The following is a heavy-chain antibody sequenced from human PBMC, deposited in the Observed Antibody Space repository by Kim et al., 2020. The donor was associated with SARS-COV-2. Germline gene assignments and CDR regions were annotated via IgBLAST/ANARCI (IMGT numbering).Heavy chain of an antibody. CDR2: ISYDGSNK. D-gene: IGHD3-22*01. CDR1: GFTFSSYG. J-gene: IGHJ4*01. V-gene: IGHV3-30*18. CDR3: AKDFWDYYDSSGYDY. Sequence: GGSLRLSCAASGFTFSSYGMHWVRQAPGKGLEWVAVISYDGSNKYYADSVKGRFTISRDNSKNTLYLQMNSLRAEDTAVYYCAKDFWDYYDSSGYDYWG.